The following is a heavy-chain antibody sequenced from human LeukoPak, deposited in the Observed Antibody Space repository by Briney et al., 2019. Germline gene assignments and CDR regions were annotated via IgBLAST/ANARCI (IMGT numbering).Heavy chain of an antibody. CDR1: GFTFSDYY. J-gene: IGHJ4*02. D-gene: IGHD6-13*01. CDR2: ISSSGSTI. Sequence: GGSLRLSCAASGFTFSDYYMSWIRQAPGKGLEWVSYISSSGSTIYYADSVKGRFTISRDNSKNTLYLQMNSLRAEDTAVYYCATPSGPGIAIDYWGQGTLVTVSS. V-gene: IGHV3-11*04. CDR3: ATPSGPGIAIDY.